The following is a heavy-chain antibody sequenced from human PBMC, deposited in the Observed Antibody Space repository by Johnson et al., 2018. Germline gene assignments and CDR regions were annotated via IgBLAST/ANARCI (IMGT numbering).Heavy chain of an antibody. D-gene: IGHD3-22*01. CDR1: GFTFSSYR. Sequence: LGPPGVSLRLSCAVSGFTFSSYRIYWVRQGTGKGLGWVSRINSDGSGTSYADSVKGRFTISRDNGKNTLYLKMDSLRADDTAVYYCARVSGYDAFDIWGQGTMVTVSS. V-gene: IGHV3-74*01. CDR2: INSDGSGT. J-gene: IGHJ3*02. CDR3: ARVSGYDAFDI.